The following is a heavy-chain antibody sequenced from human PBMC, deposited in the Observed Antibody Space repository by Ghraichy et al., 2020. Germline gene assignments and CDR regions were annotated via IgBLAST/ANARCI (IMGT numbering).Heavy chain of an antibody. CDR1: GFTFSNYA. V-gene: IGHV3-23*01. CDR2: ISGSGDIT. J-gene: IGHJ4*02. CDR3: AKDRLPVSNYNFWTGYCLFDY. Sequence: GSLRLSCVVSGFTFSNYAMSWVRLAPGKGLEWVSVISGSGDITFYADSVKGRFSISRDNSKNTLFLHMNKLRHEDRAVYYCAKDRLPVSNYNFWTGYCLFDYWGQGTLVTVSS. D-gene: IGHD3-3*01.